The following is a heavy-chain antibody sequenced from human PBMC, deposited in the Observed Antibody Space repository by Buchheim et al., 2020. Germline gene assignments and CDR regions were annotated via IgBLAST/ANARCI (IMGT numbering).Heavy chain of an antibody. CDR1: GGTFSSYA. CDR2: INTNTGNP. V-gene: IGHV7-4-1*02. J-gene: IGHJ6*02. CDR3: ARSSLDTAMADPFWYYYYYGMDV. Sequence: QVQLVQSGAEVKKPGSSVKVSCKASGGTFSSYAISWVRQAPGQGLEWMGWINTNTGNPTYAQGFTGRFVFSLDTSVSTAYLQISSLKAEDTAVYYCARSSLDTAMADPFWYYYYYGMDVWGQGTT. D-gene: IGHD5-18*01.